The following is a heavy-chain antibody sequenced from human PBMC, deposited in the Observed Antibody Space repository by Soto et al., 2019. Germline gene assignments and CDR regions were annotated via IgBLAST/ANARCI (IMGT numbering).Heavy chain of an antibody. CDR1: GFTFSSYS. V-gene: IGHV3-21*06. Sequence: EVQLVESGGGLAKPGGSLRLSCAASGFTFSSYSMNWVRQAPGKGLEWVSSISSSRSYIYYADSVRGRCTISRDDAKNSRYRKMNGREAGDRAVNSWGGIPLMFGGENGYFVLWGLGTRVT. CDR3: GGIPLMFGGENGYFVL. J-gene: IGHJ2*01. D-gene: IGHD3-10*02. CDR2: ISSSRSYI.